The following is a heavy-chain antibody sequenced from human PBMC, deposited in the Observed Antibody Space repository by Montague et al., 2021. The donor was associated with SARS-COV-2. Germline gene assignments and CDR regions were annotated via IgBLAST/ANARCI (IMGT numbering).Heavy chain of an antibody. Sequence: SLRLSCAASGFTFSHYAMSWVRWAPGKGLEWVSAIGDSGSKTHYSYSLKVLFTISRDNSKNTLSLEMNSLKVDDTAVYYCAKDPIPGGSNPYYFDFWGQGTLVTVS. V-gene: IGHV3-23*01. CDR2: IGDSGSKT. CDR1: GFTFSHYA. D-gene: IGHD2-21*01. J-gene: IGHJ4*02. CDR3: AKDPIPGGSNPYYFDF.